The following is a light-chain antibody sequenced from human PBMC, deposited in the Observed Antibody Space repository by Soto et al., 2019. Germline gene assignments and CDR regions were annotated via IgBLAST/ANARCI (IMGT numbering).Light chain of an antibody. CDR1: QTINRW. J-gene: IGKJ5*01. V-gene: IGKV1-5*03. Sequence: LQMTQSPSTLYASVVAMVTITCRASQTINRWLAWHQQKPGKAPKLLIYEASSLESGVPSRFGGSGSGTDFTLTISSLQPEDFATYYCQQLNDYPITFGQGTRLEI. CDR3: QQLNDYPIT. CDR2: EAS.